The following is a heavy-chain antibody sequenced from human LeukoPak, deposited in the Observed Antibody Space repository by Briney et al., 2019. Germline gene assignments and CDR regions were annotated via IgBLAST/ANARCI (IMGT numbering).Heavy chain of an antibody. Sequence: PGGSLRLSCAASGFTFSSYAMSWVRQAPGKGLEWVSAISGSGGSTYYADSVRGRFTISRDNSKNTLYLQMNSLRAEDTAVYYCAKDPTTVTTPSRDDYWGQGTLVTVSS. J-gene: IGHJ4*02. CDR1: GFTFSSYA. V-gene: IGHV3-23*01. CDR3: AKDPTTVTTPSRDDY. D-gene: IGHD4-17*01. CDR2: ISGSGGST.